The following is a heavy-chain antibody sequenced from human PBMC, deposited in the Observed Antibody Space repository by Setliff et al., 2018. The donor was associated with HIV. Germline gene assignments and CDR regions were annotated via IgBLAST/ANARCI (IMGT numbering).Heavy chain of an antibody. CDR2: VDPEDGET. CDR3: APVRIVGATEFDY. CDR1: GYTFTNYF. J-gene: IGHJ4*02. V-gene: IGHV1-69-2*01. Sequence: GASVKVSCKASGYTFTNYFMQWVRQAPGEGLEWVGRVDPEDGETRYAMKFQGSVTISADTSTDTTYLSLTSLRSQDMAVYYCAPVRIVGATEFDYWGQGTVVTVSS. D-gene: IGHD1-26*01.